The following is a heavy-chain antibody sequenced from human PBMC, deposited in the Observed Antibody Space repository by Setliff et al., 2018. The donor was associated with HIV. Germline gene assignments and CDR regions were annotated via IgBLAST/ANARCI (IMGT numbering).Heavy chain of an antibody. CDR1: GNSFNGDF. Sequence: ASVKVSCKAPGNSFNGDFLNWVRQAPGQGLEWMGNIKLSSGGTKFAQKFLGRVTMTRDTSTNTAFMELRRLNSDDTATYFCVTSPGSFTSVDEKEAGDYWGQGTLVTVSS. CDR2: IKLSSGGT. J-gene: IGHJ4*02. CDR3: VTSPGSFTSVDEKEAGDY. D-gene: IGHD6-25*01. V-gene: IGHV1-2*02.